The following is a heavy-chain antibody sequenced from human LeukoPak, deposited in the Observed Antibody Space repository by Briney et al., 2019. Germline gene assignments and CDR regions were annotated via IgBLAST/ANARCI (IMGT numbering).Heavy chain of an antibody. J-gene: IGHJ4*02. Sequence: SETLSLTCAVYGGSFSGYYWSWIRQPPGKGLEWIGEINHSGSTNYNPSLKSRVTISVDTSKNQFSLKLSSVTAADTAVYYCARALGSGWYFDYWGQGTLVNVSS. CDR1: GGSFSGYY. CDR2: INHSGST. CDR3: ARALGSGWYFDY. V-gene: IGHV4-34*01. D-gene: IGHD6-19*01.